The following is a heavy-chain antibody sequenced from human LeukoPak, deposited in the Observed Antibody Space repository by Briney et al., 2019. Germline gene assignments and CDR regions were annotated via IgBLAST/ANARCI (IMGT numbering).Heavy chain of an antibody. Sequence: GGSLRLSCAASGFTFSSYAMSWVRQAPGKGLEWVSAISGSGGSIYYADSVKGRFTISRDNAKNSLYLQMNSLRAEDTAVYYCARILPRQYRPPYYYYMDVWGKGTTVTVSS. CDR2: ISGSGGSI. V-gene: IGHV3-23*01. D-gene: IGHD4-11*01. J-gene: IGHJ6*03. CDR3: ARILPRQYRPPYYYYMDV. CDR1: GFTFSSYA.